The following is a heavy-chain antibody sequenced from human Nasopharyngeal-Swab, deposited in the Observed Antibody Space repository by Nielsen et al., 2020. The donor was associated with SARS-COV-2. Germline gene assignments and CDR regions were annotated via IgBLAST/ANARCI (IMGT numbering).Heavy chain of an antibody. CDR3: ARDLGENSSIDY. CDR2: IWYDGSNK. Sequence: VRQAPGKGLEWVGLIWYDGSNKYYADSVKGRFTISRDSSKNTLYLQMNSLRAEDTAVYYCARDLGENSSIDYWGQGTLVTASS. V-gene: IGHV3-33*01. J-gene: IGHJ4*02. D-gene: IGHD3-16*01.